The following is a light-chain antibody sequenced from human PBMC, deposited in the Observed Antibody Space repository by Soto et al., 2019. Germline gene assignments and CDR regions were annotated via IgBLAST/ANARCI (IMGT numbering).Light chain of an antibody. J-gene: IGLJ2*01. CDR3: AAWDDSRSGVV. Sequence: QSVLTQPPSASGTPGQRVTISCSGSSSNIGSNYVYWYQQLPGTVPQLLIYSNSERPSGVPDRFSGSKSGTSASLAISGLRSEDDADYYCAAWDDSRSGVVFGGGTKLTVL. CDR2: SNS. CDR1: SSNIGSNY. V-gene: IGLV1-47*01.